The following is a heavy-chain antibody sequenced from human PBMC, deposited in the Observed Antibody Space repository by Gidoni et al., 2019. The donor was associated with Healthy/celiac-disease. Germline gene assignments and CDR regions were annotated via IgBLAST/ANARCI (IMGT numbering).Heavy chain of an antibody. D-gene: IGHD3-3*01. J-gene: IGHJ6*02. Sequence: QVQLVQSGAEVKKPGSSVKVSCKASGGTFSSYAISWVRQAPGQGLEWMGGIIPIFGTANYAQKFQGRVTITADESTSTAYMELSSLRSEDTAVYYCAYYDFWSGYYKNYYYGMDVWGQGTTVTVSS. CDR3: AYYDFWSGYYKNYYYGMDV. CDR1: GGTFSSYA. CDR2: IIPIFGTA. V-gene: IGHV1-69*01.